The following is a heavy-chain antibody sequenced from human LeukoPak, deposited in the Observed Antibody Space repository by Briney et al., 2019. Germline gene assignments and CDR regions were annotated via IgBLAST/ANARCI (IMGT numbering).Heavy chain of an antibody. V-gene: IGHV1-2*02. CDR3: ATQAAALGYYYYMDV. D-gene: IGHD6-13*01. Sequence: ASVKVSCKSSGYTFTGYYMYWVRQAPGQGLEWMGWINPNSGGTNYAQKFQGRVTMTRDTSISTAYMELSRLRSDDTAVYYCATQAAALGYYYYMDVWGKGTTVTVSS. CDR2: INPNSGGT. CDR1: GYTFTGYY. J-gene: IGHJ6*03.